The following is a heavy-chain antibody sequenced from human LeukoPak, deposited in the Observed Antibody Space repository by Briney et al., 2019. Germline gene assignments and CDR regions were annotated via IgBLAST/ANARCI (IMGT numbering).Heavy chain of an antibody. Sequence: PSETLSLTCAVYGGSFSGYYWSWIRQPPGKGLEWIGEINHSGSTNYNPSLKSRVTISVDTSKNQFSLKLSSVTAADTAVYYCASAHCTNSVCHYYFDYWGQGTLVTVSS. V-gene: IGHV4-34*01. CDR1: GGSFSGYY. CDR3: ASAHCTNSVCHYYFDY. D-gene: IGHD2-8*01. CDR2: INHSGST. J-gene: IGHJ4*02.